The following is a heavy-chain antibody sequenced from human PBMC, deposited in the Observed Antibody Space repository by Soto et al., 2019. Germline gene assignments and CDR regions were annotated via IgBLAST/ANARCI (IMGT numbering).Heavy chain of an antibody. CDR1: SYTFTSCG. Sequence: GASVKVSCKASSYTFTSCGISCVRQAPGQGLEWMGWISAYNGNTNYAQKLQDRVNMTTDTSTSTAYMELRSLRSDDTAVYYCARGGQWPPTRHFDPWGQGTLVTVSS. CDR2: ISAYNGNT. J-gene: IGHJ5*02. D-gene: IGHD6-19*01. CDR3: ARGGQWPPTRHFDP. V-gene: IGHV1-18*01.